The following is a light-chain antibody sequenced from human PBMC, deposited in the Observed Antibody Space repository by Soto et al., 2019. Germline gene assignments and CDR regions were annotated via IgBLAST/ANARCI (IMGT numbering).Light chain of an antibody. V-gene: IGKV1-5*03. CDR3: QHYNSYSEA. CDR2: KSS. Sequence: DIQMTQSPSTLSGSVGDRVTITCRASQTISSWLAWYQQKPGKAPKLLIYKSSTLKSGVPSRFSGSGSGTEFSLTISSLQPDDFATYDCQHYNSYSEACGKGSKVELK. CDR1: QTISSW. J-gene: IGKJ1*01.